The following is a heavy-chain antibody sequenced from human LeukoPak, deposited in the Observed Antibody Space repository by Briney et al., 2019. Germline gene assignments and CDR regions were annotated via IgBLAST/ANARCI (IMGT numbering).Heavy chain of an antibody. CDR3: ATNDNYYDSSGYYQTFDY. J-gene: IGHJ4*02. CDR2: IKQDGSEK. V-gene: IGHV3-7*01. D-gene: IGHD3-22*01. CDR1: GFTFSSYW. Sequence: GGSLRLSCAASGFTFSSYWMSWVRQAPGKGLEWVANIKQDGSEKYYVDSVKGRFTISRDNAKNSLYLQMNSLRAEDTAVYYCATNDNYYDSSGYYQTFDYWGQGTLVTVSS.